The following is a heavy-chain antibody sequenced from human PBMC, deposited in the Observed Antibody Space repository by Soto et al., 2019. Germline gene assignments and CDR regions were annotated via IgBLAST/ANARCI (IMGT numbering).Heavy chain of an antibody. CDR3: ARESEDLTSNFDY. V-gene: IGHV3-21*01. CDR1: GFTFTRYS. J-gene: IGHJ4*02. CDR2: ISSTTNYI. Sequence: GSLRLSCAASGFTFTRYSMNWVRQAPGKGLEWVSSISSTTNYIYHADSMKGRFTASRDNAKNSVYLEMNSLSAEDTAVYYCARESEDLTSNFDYWGQGTLVTVSS.